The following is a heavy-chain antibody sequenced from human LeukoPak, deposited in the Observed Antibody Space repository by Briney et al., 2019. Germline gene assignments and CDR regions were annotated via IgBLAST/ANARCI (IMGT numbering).Heavy chain of an antibody. J-gene: IGHJ4*02. CDR2: IYYTGST. CDR1: GGSIRSSSYY. D-gene: IGHD1-1*01. Sequence: SETLSLTCTVSGGSIRSSSYYWGWIRQPPGKGLERIGCIYYTGSTYYNPSLKSRVTRSVDTSKNQFSLKLSSVTAADTAVYHCARVDRGNWYDSRGYFDQWGQGTLVTVSS. V-gene: IGHV4-39*07. CDR3: ARVDRGNWYDSRGYFDQ.